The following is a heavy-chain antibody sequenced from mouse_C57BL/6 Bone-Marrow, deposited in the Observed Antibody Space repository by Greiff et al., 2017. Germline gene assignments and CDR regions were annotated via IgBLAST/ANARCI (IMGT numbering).Heavy chain of an antibody. CDR2: IDPENGDT. V-gene: IGHV14-4*01. D-gene: IGHD2-4*01. J-gene: IGHJ3*01. CDR3: YLPDDYGVAY. CDR1: GFNIKDDY. Sequence: EVQLQQSGAELVRPGASVKLSCTASGFNIKDDYMHWVKQRPEQGLEWIGWIDPENGDTEYASKFQGKATLTADTSSNTAYLQLGSLASEYTAVDYCYLPDDYGVAYWGQGTLVTVSA.